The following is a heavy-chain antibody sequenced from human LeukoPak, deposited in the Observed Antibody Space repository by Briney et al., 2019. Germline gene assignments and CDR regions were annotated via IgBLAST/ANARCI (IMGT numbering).Heavy chain of an antibody. CDR3: ARHCSGGSCYSGFDY. Sequence: SETLSLTCAVSGGSISSSGYSWGWIRQPPGKRLGWSGSIYYSGSTYYNPSLKRPVTISVDTSKNQFSLKLSSVTAADTAVYYCARHCSGGSCYSGFDYWGQGTLVTVSS. CDR2: IYYSGST. J-gene: IGHJ4*02. CDR1: GGSISSSGYS. V-gene: IGHV4-39*01. D-gene: IGHD2-15*01.